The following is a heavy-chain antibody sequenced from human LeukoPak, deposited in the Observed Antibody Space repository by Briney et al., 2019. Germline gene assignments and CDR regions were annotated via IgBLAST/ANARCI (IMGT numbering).Heavy chain of an antibody. J-gene: IGHJ3*02. V-gene: IGHV1-8*01. CDR2: MNPNSGNT. D-gene: IGHD3-10*01. Sequence: ASVKLSCKASGYTFTSYDINWVRQATGQGLEWMGWMNPNSGNTGYAQKFQGRVTMTRNTSISTAYMELSSLRSEDTAVYYCARDGALWFGESSIWGQGTMVTVSS. CDR3: ARDGALWFGESSI. CDR1: GYTFTSYD.